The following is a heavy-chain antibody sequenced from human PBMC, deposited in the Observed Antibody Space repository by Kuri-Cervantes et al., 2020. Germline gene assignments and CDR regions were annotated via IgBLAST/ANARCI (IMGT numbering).Heavy chain of an antibody. Sequence: GESVTLSSAAYGFTFSSYGMHWVRQAPGKGLEWVAVIWYDGSNKYYADSVKGRFTISRDKSKNTLYLQMNSLRAEDTAVYYCARDSSKWELVADWFDRWGQGTLVTVSS. CDR3: ARDSSKWELVADWFDR. CDR1: GFTFSSYG. CDR2: IWYDGSNK. D-gene: IGHD1-26*01. V-gene: IGHV3-33*01. J-gene: IGHJ5*02.